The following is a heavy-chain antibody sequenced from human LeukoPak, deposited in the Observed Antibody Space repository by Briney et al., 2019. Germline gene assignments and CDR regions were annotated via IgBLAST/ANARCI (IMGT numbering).Heavy chain of an antibody. Sequence: ASVKVSCKASGYTFASYGISWVRQAPGQGLEWMGWISVYNGNTNYAQKLQGRVTMTTDTSTSTAYMELRTLRSDDTAVYYCARAHHWLLTYYSDYWGQGTLVTVSS. CDR3: ARAHHWLLTYYSDY. V-gene: IGHV1-18*01. D-gene: IGHD1-1*01. CDR2: ISVYNGNT. J-gene: IGHJ4*02. CDR1: GYTFASYG.